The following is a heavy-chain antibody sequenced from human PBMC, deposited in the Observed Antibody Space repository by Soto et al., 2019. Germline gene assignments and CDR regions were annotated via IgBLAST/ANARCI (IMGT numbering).Heavy chain of an antibody. V-gene: IGHV3-7*05. CDR1: EFTFNTYW. CDR3: ARDWGTPGRGSAMGYYYHYGMDV. Sequence: EVQLLESGGGLVQPGGALRRSCLASEFTFNTYWMNWVRQAPGRGLEGVANIKDDGSEKNYVDSVKGRFTISRDNAKNSLYWTMTSLRGEDTAVYFCARDWGTPGRGSAMGYYYHYGMDVWGQGTTVTVSS. CDR2: IKDDGSEK. J-gene: IGHJ6*02. D-gene: IGHD3-16*01.